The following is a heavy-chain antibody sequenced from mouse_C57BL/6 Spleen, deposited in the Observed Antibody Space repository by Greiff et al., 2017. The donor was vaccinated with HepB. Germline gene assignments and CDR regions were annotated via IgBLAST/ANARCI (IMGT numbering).Heavy chain of an antibody. J-gene: IGHJ4*01. D-gene: IGHD1-1*01. CDR2: INPSNGGT. Sequence: QVQLQQPGTELVKPGASVKLSCKASGYTFTSYWMHWVKQRPGQGLEWIGNINPSNGGTNYNEKFQSKATLTVDTSSSTAYMQLSSLTSEDSAVYDCARGDYYGSSYLYYYAMDDWGQGTSVTVSS. CDR1: GYTFTSYW. CDR3: ARGDYYGSSYLYYYAMDD. V-gene: IGHV1-53*01.